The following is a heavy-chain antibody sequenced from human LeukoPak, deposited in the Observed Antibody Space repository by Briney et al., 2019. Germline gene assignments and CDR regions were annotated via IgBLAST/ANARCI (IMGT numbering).Heavy chain of an antibody. D-gene: IGHD2-21*01. CDR2: IFYSGST. J-gene: IGHJ4*02. CDR3: ASRSPPGETGYFDY. Sequence: SETLSLTCTVSGGSISSGGHYWTWIRQLPGKGLEWIGYIFYSGSTYYNPSLKSRVTISVDTSKNQFSLKLTSVNAAHTAVYYCASRSPPGETGYFDYWGQGTLVTVSS. V-gene: IGHV4-31*03. CDR1: GGSISSGGHY.